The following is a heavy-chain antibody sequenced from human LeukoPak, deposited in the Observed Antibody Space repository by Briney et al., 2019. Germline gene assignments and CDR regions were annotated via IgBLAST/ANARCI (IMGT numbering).Heavy chain of an antibody. J-gene: IGHJ4*02. D-gene: IGHD1-26*01. CDR3: GRHTPGVGGSYFY. CDR2: IYYSGST. CDR1: GGSISSYY. V-gene: IGHV4-59*08. Sequence: SETLSLTCTVSGGSISSYYWSWIRQPPGKGLEWIGYIYYSGSTNYNPSLKSRVTISVDTSKNQFSLKLSSVTAADTAVYYCGRHTPGVGGSYFYGGKEPLATVS.